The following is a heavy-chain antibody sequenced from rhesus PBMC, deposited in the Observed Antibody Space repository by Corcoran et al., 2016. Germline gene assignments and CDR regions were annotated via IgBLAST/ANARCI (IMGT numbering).Heavy chain of an antibody. D-gene: IGHD6-19*01. J-gene: IGHJ4*01. CDR2: INGNSGDT. CDR1: GASVSRSW. V-gene: IGHV4-80*01. Sequence: VQLQESGPGLVTPSETLSLTCTVSGASVSRSWWCWIRPPPGKGLEWIGEINGNSGDTSYNFSRGSGLTISKDASKSQFSLELTAVTAADTAVYFCARVDRRIGYWGQGVLVSVSS. CDR3: ARVDRRIGY.